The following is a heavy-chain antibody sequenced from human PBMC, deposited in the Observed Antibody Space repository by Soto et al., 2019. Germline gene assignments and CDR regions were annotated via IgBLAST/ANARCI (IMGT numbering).Heavy chain of an antibody. V-gene: IGHV3-48*01. CDR2: ISSSSSTI. CDR1: GFTFSSYS. J-gene: IGHJ6*03. D-gene: IGHD1-26*01. Sequence: GESLKISCAASGFTFSSYSMNWVRQAPGKGLEWVSYISSSSSTIYYADSVKGRFTISRDNAKNSLYLQMNSLRAEDTAVYYCVSDLPPSEPYYYYMDVWGKGTTVTVSS. CDR3: VSDLPPSEPYYYYMDV.